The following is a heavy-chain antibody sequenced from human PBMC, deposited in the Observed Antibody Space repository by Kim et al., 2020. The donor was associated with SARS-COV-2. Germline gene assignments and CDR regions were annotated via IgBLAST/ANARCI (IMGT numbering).Heavy chain of an antibody. V-gene: IGHV3-30*07. D-gene: IGHD5-12*01. CDR3: ARDLRLGYSGYDRPLM. Sequence: SVKGRFTISRDNSKNTRYLQMNSLRAEDTAVYYCARDLRLGYSGYDRPLMWGQGTLVTVSS. J-gene: IGHJ4*02.